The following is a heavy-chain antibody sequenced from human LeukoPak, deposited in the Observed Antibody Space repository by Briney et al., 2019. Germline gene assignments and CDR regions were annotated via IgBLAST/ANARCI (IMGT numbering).Heavy chain of an antibody. CDR2: ISWNSGSI. V-gene: IGHV3-9*01. CDR1: GFTFDDYA. Sequence: GGSLRLSCAASGFTFDDYAMHWVRQAPGKGLEWVSGISWNSGSIGYADSVKGRFTISRDNAKNSLYLQMNSLRAEDTALYYCAKDAARLGELSSLDYWGQGTLVTVSS. CDR3: AKDAARLGELSSLDY. D-gene: IGHD3-16*02. J-gene: IGHJ4*02.